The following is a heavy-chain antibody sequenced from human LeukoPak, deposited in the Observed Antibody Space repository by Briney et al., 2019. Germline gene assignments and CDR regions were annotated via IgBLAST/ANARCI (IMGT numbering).Heavy chain of an antibody. D-gene: IGHD1-26*01. CDR2: ITHDGNNE. J-gene: IGHJ2*01. CDR1: GFTLSSFA. Sequence: PGRSLRLSCEASGFTSGFTLSSFAMHWVRQVPGKGLEWVAAITHDGNNEFYADSVRGRFTVSRDHSRDTLFLQMNSLRPDDTAVYYCARDPGSNSHDWYFDLWGRGTLVTVSS. V-gene: IGHV3-30*04. CDR3: ARDPGSNSHDWYFDL.